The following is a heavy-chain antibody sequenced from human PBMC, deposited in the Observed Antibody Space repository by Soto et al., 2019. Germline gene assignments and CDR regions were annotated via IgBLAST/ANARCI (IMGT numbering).Heavy chain of an antibody. V-gene: IGHV3-43*01. CDR1: GFTFDDYT. CDR3: ATARSGSYDRRFQFDY. D-gene: IGHD1-26*01. Sequence: EVQLVESGGVVVQPGGSLRLSCAASGFTFDDYTMHWVRQAPGKGLEWVSLISWDGGSTYYADSVKGRFTISRDNSKNSLYLQMNSLRTEDTALYYCATARSGSYDRRFQFDYWGQGTLVTVSS. J-gene: IGHJ4*02. CDR2: ISWDGGST.